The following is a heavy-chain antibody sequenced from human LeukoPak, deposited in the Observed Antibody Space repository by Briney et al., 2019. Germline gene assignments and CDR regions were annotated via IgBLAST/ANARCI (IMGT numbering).Heavy chain of an antibody. D-gene: IGHD4-17*01. J-gene: IGHJ6*02. CDR3: ARVEGDGDYYYYYGMDV. CDR2: IIPILGIA. Sequence: GASVTVSCKASGYTFTSYGISWVRQAPGQGLEWMGRIIPILGIANYAQKFQGRVTITADKSTSTAYMELSSLRSEDTAVYYCARVEGDGDYYYYYGMDVWGQGTTVTVSS. V-gene: IGHV1-69*04. CDR1: GYTFTSYG.